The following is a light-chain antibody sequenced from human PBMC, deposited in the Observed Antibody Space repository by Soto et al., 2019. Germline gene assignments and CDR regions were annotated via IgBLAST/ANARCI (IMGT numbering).Light chain of an antibody. J-gene: IGKJ4*01. CDR3: QQVDTYPLT. CDR1: QDISNF. V-gene: IGKV1-9*01. CDR2: AVF. Sequence: DIQLTQSPSFLSASVGDRVTITCRASQDISNFLAWFQQKPGGAPKLLIYAVFTLQSGVPSRFSGSGSGAEFTLTISSLQPEDFATYYCQQVDTYPLTFGGGTKVDIK.